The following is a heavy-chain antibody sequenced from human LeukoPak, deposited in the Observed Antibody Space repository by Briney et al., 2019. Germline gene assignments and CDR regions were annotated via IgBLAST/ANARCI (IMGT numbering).Heavy chain of an antibody. CDR1: GVTVSNNF. D-gene: IGHD5-24*01. V-gene: IGHV3-53*01. J-gene: IGHJ4*02. CDR3: VRGDGYNFFDY. Sequence: GGSLRLSCAVSGVTVSNNFMLWVRQAPGKGLEWVSVIYIGGNTYYAESVKGRFTISRDNSENTLYLQLNSLRAEDTAVYYRVRGDGYNFFDYWGQGTLVTVSS. CDR2: IYIGGNT.